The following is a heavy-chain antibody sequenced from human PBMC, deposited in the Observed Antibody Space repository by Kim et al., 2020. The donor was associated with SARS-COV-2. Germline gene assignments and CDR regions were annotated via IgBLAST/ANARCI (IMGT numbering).Heavy chain of an antibody. CDR3: TRAAIWFGEKILFDP. CDR2: INPGDYKV. D-gene: IGHD3-10*01. Sequence: ASVKVSCKASAYTFTSYAIHWVRQAPGQSLEWMGWINPGDYKVRYSQTLQDRVTFTSDAAATTAYLELGNLRSEDTAVYYCTRAAIWFGEKILFDPWGQGTLVTVSS. V-gene: IGHV1-3*01. CDR1: AYTFTSYA. J-gene: IGHJ5*02.